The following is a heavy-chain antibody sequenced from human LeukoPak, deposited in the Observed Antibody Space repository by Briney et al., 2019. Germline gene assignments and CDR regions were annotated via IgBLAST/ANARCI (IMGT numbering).Heavy chain of an antibody. J-gene: IGHJ6*02. CDR1: GDSITNYNYH. CDR3: ARDFGAGSYRYGMDV. CDR2: LYNTGSTDNT. Sequence: SETLSLTCSVSGDSITNYNYHWGWIRQPPGKGLEWIGRLYNTGSTDNTDSNPSLQSRVTISADTPMNQIFLRLTSVTAADTAVYYCARDFGAGSYRYGMDVWGQGTTVTVSS. D-gene: IGHD3-10*01. V-gene: IGHV4-39*07.